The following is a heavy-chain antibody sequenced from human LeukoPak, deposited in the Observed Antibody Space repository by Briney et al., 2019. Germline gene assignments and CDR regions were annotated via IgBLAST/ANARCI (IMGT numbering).Heavy chain of an antibody. D-gene: IGHD6-13*01. CDR3: ARHGDSSSWYLTPFDY. J-gene: IGHJ4*02. Sequence: SETLSLTCTVSGVSISSSSYYWGWIRQPPGKGLEWIGSIYYSGSTYYNPSLKSRVTISVDTSKNQFSLKLSSVTAADTAVYYCARHGDSSSWYLTPFDYWGQGTLVTVSS. V-gene: IGHV4-39*01. CDR1: GVSISSSSYY. CDR2: IYYSGST.